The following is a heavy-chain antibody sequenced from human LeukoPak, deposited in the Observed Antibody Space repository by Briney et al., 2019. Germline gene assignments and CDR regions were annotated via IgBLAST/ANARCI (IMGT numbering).Heavy chain of an antibody. D-gene: IGHD4-17*01. Sequence: GGSLRLSCAASGFTFSSYSMNWVRQAPGKGLEWVSSISSSSSYIYYADSVKGRLTISRDNAKNSLYLQMNSLRAEDTAVYYWARSPSTTGTDYWGRGTLVTVSS. J-gene: IGHJ4*02. CDR1: GFTFSSYS. CDR3: ARSPSTTGTDY. CDR2: ISSSSSYI. V-gene: IGHV3-21*01.